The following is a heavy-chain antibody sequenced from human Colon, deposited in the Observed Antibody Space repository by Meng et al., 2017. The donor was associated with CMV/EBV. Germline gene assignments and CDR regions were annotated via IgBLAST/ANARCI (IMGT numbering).Heavy chain of an antibody. D-gene: IGHD3-16*01. Sequence: LQSRCACTRPGRSLRPALSTFRITVGSESIVCVRRTPRKQLESLSVIHHGVHFSGIRLYYADSVKGRFTISTDNSKSTLYLQMNLVTAEYTGVYYCTKVIDSFWDLGADWGQGTLVTVSS. CDR2: IHHGVHFSGIRL. J-gene: IGHJ4*02. V-gene: IGHV3-23*01. CDR3: TKVIDSFWDLGAD. CDR1: RITVGSES.